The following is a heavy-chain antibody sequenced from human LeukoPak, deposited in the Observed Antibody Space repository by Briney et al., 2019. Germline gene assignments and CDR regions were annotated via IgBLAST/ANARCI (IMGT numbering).Heavy chain of an antibody. Sequence: PGGSLRLSCAASGFTFSSYSMNWVRQVPGKGLEWVSSISSSSSYIYYADSVEGRFTISRDNAKNSLYLQMNSLRAEDTAVYYCASHRIGYYFDYWGQGTLVTVSS. V-gene: IGHV3-21*01. CDR1: GFTFSSYS. J-gene: IGHJ4*02. CDR2: ISSSSSYI. CDR3: ASHRIGYYFDY. D-gene: IGHD2-15*01.